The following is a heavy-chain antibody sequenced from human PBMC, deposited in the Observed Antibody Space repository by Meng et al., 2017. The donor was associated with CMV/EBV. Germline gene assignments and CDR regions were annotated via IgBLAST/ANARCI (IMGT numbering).Heavy chain of an antibody. J-gene: IGHJ6*02. CDR3: AREVGDGNDINYYYYYGMDV. CDR2: MNPNSGNT. Sequence: ASVKVSCKASGYTFTGYDINWVRQATGQGLEWMGWMNPNSGNTGYAQKFQGRVTITRNSPISTAYMELSSLRSEDTTVYYCAREVGDGNDINYYYYYGMDVWGQGTTVTVSS. CDR1: GYTFTGYD. D-gene: IGHD3-9*01. V-gene: IGHV1-8*03.